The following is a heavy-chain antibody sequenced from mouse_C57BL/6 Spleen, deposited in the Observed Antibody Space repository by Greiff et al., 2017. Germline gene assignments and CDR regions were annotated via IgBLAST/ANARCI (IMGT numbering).Heavy chain of an antibody. V-gene: IGHV5-6*01. J-gene: IGHJ1*03. Sequence: EVQVVESGGDLVKPGGSLKLSCAASGFTFSSYGMSWVRQTPDKRLEWVATISSGGSYTYYPDSVKGRFTISRDNAKNTLYLQMSSLKSEDTAMYYCARRNLPTSFDVWGTGTTVTVSS. CDR1: GFTFSSYG. CDR3: ARRNLPTSFDV. D-gene: IGHD2-1*01. CDR2: ISSGGSYT.